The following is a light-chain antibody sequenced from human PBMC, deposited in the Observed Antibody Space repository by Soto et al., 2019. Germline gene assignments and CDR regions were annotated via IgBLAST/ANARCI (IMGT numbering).Light chain of an antibody. CDR3: SSYSSSTSLCV. CDR2: EVS. J-gene: IGLJ1*01. V-gene: IGLV2-14*01. Sequence: QSVLTQPASVSGSSGQSITISCTGTSSDVGGYNYVSWYQHHPGKAPKLIIYEVSNRPSGVSNRFSGSKSGNTASLTISGLQAEDEADYYCSSYSSSTSLCVCGSGTKVAVL. CDR1: SSDVGGYNY.